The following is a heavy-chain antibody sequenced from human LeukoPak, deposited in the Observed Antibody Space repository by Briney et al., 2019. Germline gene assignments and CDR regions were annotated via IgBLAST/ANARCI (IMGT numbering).Heavy chain of an antibody. CDR2: ISSSSYI. CDR3: ARGGYYDSSGRI. V-gene: IGHV3-21*01. Sequence: GGSLRLSCAASGFTFSSYSMNWVRQAPGKGLEWVSSISSSSYIYYADSVKGRFTISRDNAKNSLYLQMNSLRAEDTAVYYCARGGYYDSSGRIWGQGTMVTVSS. J-gene: IGHJ3*02. D-gene: IGHD3-22*01. CDR1: GFTFSSYS.